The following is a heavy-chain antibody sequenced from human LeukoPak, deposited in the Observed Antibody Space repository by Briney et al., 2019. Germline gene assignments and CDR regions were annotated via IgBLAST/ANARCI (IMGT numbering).Heavy chain of an antibody. V-gene: IGHV3-33*01. CDR1: GFTFSNYG. CDR2: IWYDGSNK. Sequence: GGSLRLACAASGFTFSNYGMHWVRQAPGKGLEWVALIWYDGSNKYYADSVKGRFTISRDNSKNTLYLQMNSLRAEDTAVYYCASQSSSWYIAYWGQGTLVTVSS. D-gene: IGHD6-13*01. J-gene: IGHJ4*02. CDR3: ASQSSSWYIAY.